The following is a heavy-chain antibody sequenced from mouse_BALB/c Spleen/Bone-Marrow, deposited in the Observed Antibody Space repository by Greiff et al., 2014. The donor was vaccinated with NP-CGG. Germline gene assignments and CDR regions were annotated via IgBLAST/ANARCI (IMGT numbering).Heavy chain of an antibody. CDR1: GFNIKDTY. J-gene: IGHJ1*01. V-gene: IGHV14-3*02. D-gene: IGHD1-1*01. Sequence: VQLQQSGSELVKPGASVKLSCAASGFNIKDTYMHWVKQRPEQGLEWIGRIDPANGDTKYDPKFKGKATITADTSSNTAYLQLSSLTSEDTAVYYCASPSFYYGSSYWYFDVWGAGTTVTVSS. CDR3: ASPSFYYGSSYWYFDV. CDR2: IDPANGDT.